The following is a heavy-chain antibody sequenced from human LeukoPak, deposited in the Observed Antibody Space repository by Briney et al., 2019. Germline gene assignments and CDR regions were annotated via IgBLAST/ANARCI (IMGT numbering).Heavy chain of an antibody. D-gene: IGHD4-23*01. CDR3: ARDNSVEDTAWWFDP. J-gene: IGHJ5*02. V-gene: IGHV1-46*01. Sequence: GASVKVSCKASGYTFTSYYMHWVRQAPGQGLEWMGIINPSGGSTSYAQKFQGRVTMTRDMSTSTDYMELSSQRSEDTAVYYCARDNSVEDTAWWFDPWGQGTLVTVSS. CDR2: INPSGGST. CDR1: GYTFTSYY.